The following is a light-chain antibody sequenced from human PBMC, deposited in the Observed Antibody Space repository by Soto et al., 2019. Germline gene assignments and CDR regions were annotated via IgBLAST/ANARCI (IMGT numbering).Light chain of an antibody. CDR3: QQSESLPLT. CDR2: DAS. V-gene: IGKV1-33*01. J-gene: IGKJ5*01. Sequence: DIQRTQSPSSLSASVGDRVTITCQASQDINKNLIWYQQKPGKAPKLLIYDASDLETGVPSRFSGSVSGTGGTFTISSLKTEDGSTYYCQQSESLPLTFGQGTRLEIK. CDR1: QDINKN.